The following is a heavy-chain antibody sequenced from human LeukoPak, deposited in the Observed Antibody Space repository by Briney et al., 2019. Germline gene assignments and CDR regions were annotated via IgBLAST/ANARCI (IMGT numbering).Heavy chain of an antibody. CDR2: IYNSGST. J-gene: IGHJ4*02. Sequence: SGTLTLTCTVSGGSISGSGYYWGWIPQPPGKGLEWIGTIYNSGSTYYNPSLNSRVTMSIDTSKNQFSLKLSSVTAADTAVYYCARTGNSAVPPYFDYWGQGALVTASS. CDR3: ARTGNSAVPPYFDY. D-gene: IGHD3-10*01. V-gene: IGHV4-39*01. CDR1: GGSISGSGYY.